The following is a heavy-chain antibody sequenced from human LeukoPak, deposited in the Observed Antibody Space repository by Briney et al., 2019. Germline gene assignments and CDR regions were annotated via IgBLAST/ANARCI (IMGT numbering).Heavy chain of an antibody. D-gene: IGHD6-19*01. J-gene: IGHJ4*02. CDR2: IYYSGST. Sequence: SETLSLTCTVSGGSISSYYWSWIRQPPGKGLEWIGYIYYSGSTNYNPSLKSRVTISVDTSKNQFSLKLSSVTAADTAVYYCARVAVAGESFFDYWGQGTLVTVSS. CDR3: ARVAVAGESFFDY. V-gene: IGHV4-59*12. CDR1: GGSISSYY.